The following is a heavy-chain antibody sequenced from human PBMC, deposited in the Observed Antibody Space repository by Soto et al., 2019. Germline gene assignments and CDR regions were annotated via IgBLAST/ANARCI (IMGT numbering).Heavy chain of an antibody. V-gene: IGHV1-18*01. CDR2: ISAYNGNT. CDR1: GYTVSIYG. Sequence: GVPVEVASKASGYTVSIYGITLVRQAPGQGHEWMGWISAYNGNTTYAQKLQGRVTMTTDTSTSTAYMELRSLRSDDTAVYYCARGSVGGSCYSAAHFDPWGQGTLVTVSS. CDR3: ARGSVGGSCYSAAHFDP. J-gene: IGHJ5*02. D-gene: IGHD2-15*01.